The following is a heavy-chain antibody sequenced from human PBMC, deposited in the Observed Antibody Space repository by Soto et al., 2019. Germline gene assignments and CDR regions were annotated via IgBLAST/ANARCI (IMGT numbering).Heavy chain of an antibody. Sequence: ASVKVSCKASGYTFTSYGISWVRQAPGQGLEWMGWISAYNGNTNYAQKLQGRVTMTTDTSTSTAYMELRSLRSDDTAVYYCARTPPPDGSSWANWFDPWGQGTLVTVSS. CDR1: GYTFTSYG. CDR2: ISAYNGNT. D-gene: IGHD6-13*01. V-gene: IGHV1-18*01. CDR3: ARTPPPDGSSWANWFDP. J-gene: IGHJ5*02.